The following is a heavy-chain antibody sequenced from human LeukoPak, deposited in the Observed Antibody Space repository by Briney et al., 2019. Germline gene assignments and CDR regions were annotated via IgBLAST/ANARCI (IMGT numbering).Heavy chain of an antibody. D-gene: IGHD3-10*01. CDR2: IKEDGSEK. Sequence: GGSLRLSCAASGFTFSGYWMTWVRQAPGKGLEWVANIKEDGSEKYYVDSVKGRFTISRDNANNSLFLLMNSLRAGDTAVYYCARVGLGVGSGRKASGFDLWGQGTLVTVSS. J-gene: IGHJ5*02. CDR1: GFTFSGYW. V-gene: IGHV3-7*01. CDR3: ARVGLGVGSGRKASGFDL.